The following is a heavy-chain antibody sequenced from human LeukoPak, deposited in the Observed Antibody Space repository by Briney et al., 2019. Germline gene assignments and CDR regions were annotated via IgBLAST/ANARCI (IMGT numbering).Heavy chain of an antibody. V-gene: IGHV3-7*03. Sequence: GGSLRLSCAASGFTFSSYAMHWVRQAPGKGLEWVANIKEDGTETYYVDSVKGRFTIPRDNAKNSLYLQMNSLRVEDTAVYYCAKEGRSLQTYWGQGTLVTVSS. CDR3: AKEGRSLQTY. D-gene: IGHD5-24*01. CDR1: GFTFSSYA. CDR2: IKEDGTET. J-gene: IGHJ4*02.